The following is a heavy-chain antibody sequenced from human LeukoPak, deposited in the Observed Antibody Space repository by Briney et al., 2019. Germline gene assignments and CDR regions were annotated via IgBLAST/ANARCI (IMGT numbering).Heavy chain of an antibody. CDR2: ITSSSGSI. CDR3: AREAYTGFDLEAFDS. Sequence: GGSLRLSCAVSGFTFSSCSLNWVRQAPGKGLEWVSSITSSSGSIYYADSVKGRFTISRDNAKSSLYLQMNSLRVEDTAVYYCAREAYTGFDLEAFDSWGQGTRVTVSS. D-gene: IGHD5-12*01. J-gene: IGHJ4*02. CDR1: GFTFSSCS. V-gene: IGHV3-21*06.